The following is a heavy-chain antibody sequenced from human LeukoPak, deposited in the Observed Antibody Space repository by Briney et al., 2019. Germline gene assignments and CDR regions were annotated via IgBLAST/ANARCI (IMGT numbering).Heavy chain of an antibody. CDR2: ISSSGSTI. D-gene: IGHD1-26*01. Sequence: GSLRLSCAASGFTFSDYYMSWIRQAPGKGLEWVSYISSSGSTIYYADSVKGRFTISRDNAKNSLYLQMNSLRAEDTAVYYCARDQVVGGSRWFDPWGQGTLVTVSS. V-gene: IGHV3-11*01. CDR1: GFTFSDYY. CDR3: ARDQVVGGSRWFDP. J-gene: IGHJ5*02.